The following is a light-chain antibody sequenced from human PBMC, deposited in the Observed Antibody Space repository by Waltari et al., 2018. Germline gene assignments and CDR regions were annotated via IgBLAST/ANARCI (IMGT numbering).Light chain of an antibody. Sequence: SYELTQPPSVSVSPGQTASITGSGDKLGDKYACWYQQKPGQSPVLVIYQDSKRPSGIHERFSGSNSGNTATLTISGTQAMDEADYYCQAWDSSTVVFGGGTKLTVL. J-gene: IGLJ2*01. CDR2: QDS. CDR1: KLGDKY. V-gene: IGLV3-1*01. CDR3: QAWDSSTVV.